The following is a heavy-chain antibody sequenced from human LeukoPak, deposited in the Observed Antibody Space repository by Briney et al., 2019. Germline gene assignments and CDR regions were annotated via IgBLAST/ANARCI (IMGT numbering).Heavy chain of an antibody. D-gene: IGHD3-10*01. Sequence: GGSLRLSCAASGFTFSSYSMNWVRQAPGKGLEWVSYISSSSSTIYYADSVKGRFTISRDNAKNSLYLQMNSLRAEDTAVYYCAKEGLLWFGELLYGYWGQGTLVTVSS. J-gene: IGHJ4*02. CDR2: ISSSSSTI. V-gene: IGHV3-48*01. CDR3: AKEGLLWFGELLYGY. CDR1: GFTFSSYS.